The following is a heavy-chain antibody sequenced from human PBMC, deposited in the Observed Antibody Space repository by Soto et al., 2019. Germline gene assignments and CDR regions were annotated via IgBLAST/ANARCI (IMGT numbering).Heavy chain of an antibody. Sequence: QVQLVQSGAEVKKPGSSVKVSCKASGGTFSSYAISWVRQAPGQGLEWMGGIIPIFGTANYAQKFQGRVTITADKSTSTAYMELSSLRSEDTAVYYCARDGIVAAGTRGRYFDYWGQGTLVTVSS. CDR1: GGTFSSYA. CDR3: ARDGIVAAGTRGRYFDY. V-gene: IGHV1-69*06. D-gene: IGHD6-13*01. J-gene: IGHJ4*02. CDR2: IIPIFGTA.